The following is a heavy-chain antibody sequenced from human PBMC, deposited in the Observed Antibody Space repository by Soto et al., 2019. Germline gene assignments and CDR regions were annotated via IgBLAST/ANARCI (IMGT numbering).Heavy chain of an antibody. CDR1: GFTFSSYG. D-gene: IGHD3-10*01. CDR2: IWYDGSNK. V-gene: IGHV3-33*01. CDR3: AREPNYYGSGSYYTRYYYYYMDV. J-gene: IGHJ6*03. Sequence: GGSLRLSCAASGFTFSSYGMHWVRQAPGKGLEWVAVIWYDGSNKYYADSVKGRFTISRDNSKNTLYLQMNSLRAEDTAVYYCAREPNYYGSGSYYTRYYYYYMDVWGKGTTVTVSS.